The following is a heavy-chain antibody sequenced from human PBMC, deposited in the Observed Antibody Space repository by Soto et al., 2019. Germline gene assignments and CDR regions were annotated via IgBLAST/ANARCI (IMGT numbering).Heavy chain of an antibody. CDR3: ARGQLWFGELCAFDI. Sequence: QVQLQQWGAGLLKPSETLSLTCAVYGGSFSGYYWSWIRQPPGKGLEWIGEINHSGSTNYNPSLKSRVTISVDTSKNQFSLKLSSVTAADTAVYYCARGQLWFGELCAFDIWGQGTMVTVSS. CDR2: INHSGST. J-gene: IGHJ3*02. CDR1: GGSFSGYY. D-gene: IGHD3-10*01. V-gene: IGHV4-34*01.